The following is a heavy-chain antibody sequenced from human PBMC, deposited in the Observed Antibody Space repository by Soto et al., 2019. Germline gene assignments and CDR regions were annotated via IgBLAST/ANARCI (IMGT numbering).Heavy chain of an antibody. V-gene: IGHV4-59*01. Sequence: SETLCLTCPVSGGSSSSYYWSWIRQPPGQGLEWIGYIYYSGSTNYNPSLKSRVTISVDTSKNQFSLKLSSVTAADTAAYYCARGLLEWSNHPCPNWFDPWRQGTLVTVSS. CDR3: ARGLLEWSNHPCPNWFDP. D-gene: IGHD3-3*01. CDR2: IYYSGST. J-gene: IGHJ5*02. CDR1: GGSSSSYY.